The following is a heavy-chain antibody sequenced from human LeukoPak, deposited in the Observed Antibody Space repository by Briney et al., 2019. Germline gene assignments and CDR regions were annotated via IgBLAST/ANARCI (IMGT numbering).Heavy chain of an antibody. Sequence: GGSLRLSCAASGFTFSSYAMHWVRQAPGKGLEWVAVISYDGSNKYYADSVKGRFTISRDNSKNTLYLQMNSLRAEDTAVYYCASTHFFGVVPLDYWGQGTLVTVSS. D-gene: IGHD3-3*01. CDR2: ISYDGSNK. V-gene: IGHV3-30*04. J-gene: IGHJ4*02. CDR3: ASTHFFGVVPLDY. CDR1: GFTFSSYA.